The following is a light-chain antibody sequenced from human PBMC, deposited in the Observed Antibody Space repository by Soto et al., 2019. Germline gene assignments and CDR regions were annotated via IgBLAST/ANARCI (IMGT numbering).Light chain of an antibody. CDR1: QSISSW. J-gene: IGKJ2*01. V-gene: IGKV1-5*01. CDR3: QQYHSYPYT. CDR2: DAS. Sequence: DIQMTQAPSTLSASLGDRVSITCRASQSISSWLAWYQQKSGRAPELLIYDASSLEGGVPSRFSGSASGTEFTLTITSLQAEDIATYYCQQYHSYPYTFVQGTKVEI.